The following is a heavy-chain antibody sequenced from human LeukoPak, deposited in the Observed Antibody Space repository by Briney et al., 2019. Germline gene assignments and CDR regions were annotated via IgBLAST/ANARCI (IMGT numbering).Heavy chain of an antibody. Sequence: GGSLRLSCAASGFTFSNAWMSWVRQAPGKGLEWVGRIKGKTDGGATDYAAPVKGRFTISRDDSKNTLYLQMNSLKTEDTAVYYCTTDPATQILTMVRDAEYFDYWGQGTLVTVSS. V-gene: IGHV3-15*01. CDR1: GFTFSNAW. D-gene: IGHD3-10*01. J-gene: IGHJ4*02. CDR3: TTDPATQILTMVRDAEYFDY. CDR2: IKGKTDGGAT.